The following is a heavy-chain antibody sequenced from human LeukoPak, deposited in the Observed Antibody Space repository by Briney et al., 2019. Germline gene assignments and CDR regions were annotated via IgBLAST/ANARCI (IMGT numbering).Heavy chain of an antibody. CDR3: AKGGYDSSGSPFDY. D-gene: IGHD3-22*01. J-gene: IGHJ4*02. CDR2: ISWNSGSI. V-gene: IGHV3-9*01. Sequence: GRSLRLSCAASGFTFDDYAMHWVRQAPGKGLEWVSGISWNSGSIGYADSVKGRFTISRGNAKNSLYLQMNSLRAEDTALYYCAKGGYDSSGSPFDYWGQGTLVTVSS. CDR1: GFTFDDYA.